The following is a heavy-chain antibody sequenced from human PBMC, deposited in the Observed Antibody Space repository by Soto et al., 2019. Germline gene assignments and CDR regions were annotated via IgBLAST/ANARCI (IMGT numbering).Heavy chain of an antibody. CDR3: ARVSGSYVGEYFQH. V-gene: IGHV4-30-2*01. J-gene: IGHJ1*01. CDR1: GGSISRGGYS. D-gene: IGHD1-26*01. CDR2: IYHSGST. Sequence: QLQLQESGSGLVKPSQTLSLTCAVSGGSISRGGYSWSWIRQPPGKGLEWIGYIYHSGSTCYNPSLKSRVTISVDRSKNQFSLKLSSVTAADTAVYYCARVSGSYVGEYFQHWGQGTLVTVSS.